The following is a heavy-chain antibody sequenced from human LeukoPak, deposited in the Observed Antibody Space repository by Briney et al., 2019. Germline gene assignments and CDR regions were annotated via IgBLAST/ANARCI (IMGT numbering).Heavy chain of an antibody. CDR1: GFTFSSYA. Sequence: PGGSLRLSCVASGFTFSSYAVSWFRQAPGKGLEWVSTVGRSGADTYYADSVRGRFTISKDSSKNTLQMNSLSAEDTAIYYCVKHSGGVYGNSDYWGQGILVTVSP. CDR2: VGRSGADT. D-gene: IGHD1-1*01. CDR3: VKHSGGVYGNSDY. V-gene: IGHV3-23*01. J-gene: IGHJ4*02.